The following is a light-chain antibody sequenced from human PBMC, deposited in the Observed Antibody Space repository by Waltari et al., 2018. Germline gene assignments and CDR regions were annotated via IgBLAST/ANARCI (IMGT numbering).Light chain of an antibody. J-gene: IGKJ2*01. CDR1: QSINNF. Sequence: EIVLTQSPATLSLSPGQRATLSCRASQSINNFLAWYQQKPGQPPRLLIADASSRATGIPARFSGSGSGTDFTRTISRLEPEDFAIYYCQLRDNWPPYTFGQGTKLEIK. V-gene: IGKV3-11*01. CDR2: DAS. CDR3: QLRDNWPPYT.